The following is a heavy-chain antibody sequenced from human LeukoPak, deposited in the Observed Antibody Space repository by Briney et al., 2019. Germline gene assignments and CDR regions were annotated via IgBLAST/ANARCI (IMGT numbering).Heavy chain of an antibody. CDR1: GGSFSGYY. J-gene: IGHJ3*02. D-gene: IGHD3-9*01. CDR3: ATVSVLRYFDWLGYAFDI. CDR2: INHSGST. V-gene: IGHV4-34*01. Sequence: PSETLSLTCAVYGGSFSGYYWSWIRQPPGKGLEWIGEINHSGSTNYNPSLKSRVTISVDTSKNQFSLKLSSVTAADTAVYYCATVSVLRYFDWLGYAFDIWGQGTMVTVSS.